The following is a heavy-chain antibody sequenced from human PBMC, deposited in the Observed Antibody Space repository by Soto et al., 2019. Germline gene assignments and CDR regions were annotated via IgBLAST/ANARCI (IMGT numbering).Heavy chain of an antibody. V-gene: IGHV3-30*18. CDR1: GFTFSSYG. Sequence: PGGFLRLSCAASGFTFSSYGMHWVRQAPGKGLEWVAVISYDGSNKYYADSVKGRFTISRDNSKNTLYLQMNSLRAEDTAVYYCAKSELLVVNYWGQGTLVTVSS. D-gene: IGHD1-26*01. CDR2: ISYDGSNK. J-gene: IGHJ4*02. CDR3: AKSELLVVNY.